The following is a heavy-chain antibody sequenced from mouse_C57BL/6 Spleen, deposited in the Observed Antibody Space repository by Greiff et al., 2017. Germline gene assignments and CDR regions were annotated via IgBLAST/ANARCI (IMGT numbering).Heavy chain of an antibody. Sequence: EVKLMESGGGLVKPGGSLKLSCAASGFTFSSYAMSWVRQTPEKRLEWVATISDGGSYTYYPDNVKGRFTISRDNAKNNLYLQMSHLKSEDTAMYYCARQLGRPCWYFDVWGTGTTVTVSS. D-gene: IGHD4-1*01. CDR1: GFTFSSYA. V-gene: IGHV5-4*03. CDR2: ISDGGSYT. J-gene: IGHJ1*03. CDR3: ARQLGRPCWYFDV.